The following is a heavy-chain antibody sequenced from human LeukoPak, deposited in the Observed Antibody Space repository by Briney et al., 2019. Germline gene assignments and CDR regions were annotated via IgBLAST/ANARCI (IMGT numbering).Heavy chain of an antibody. J-gene: IGHJ3*02. CDR3: ASETKRGYSYGSPTDAFDI. D-gene: IGHD5-18*01. CDR2: TSSSSSCI. V-gene: IGHV3-21*01. CDR1: GFTFSNYS. Sequence: PGRSLRLSCAVSGFTFSNYSMTWVRQAPGKGLEWVASTSSSSSCIYYADSGKGRFTISRDNDKKSLYLQMNSLRAEDTAVYYCASETKRGYSYGSPTDAFDIWGQGTMVTVSS.